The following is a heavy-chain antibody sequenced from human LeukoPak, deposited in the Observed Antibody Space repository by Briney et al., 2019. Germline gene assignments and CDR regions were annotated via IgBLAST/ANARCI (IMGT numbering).Heavy chain of an antibody. V-gene: IGHV3-74*01. CDR2: INSDGSST. CDR1: GFTFSRYW. CDR3: VKRGWELLLQDAFDI. D-gene: IGHD1-26*01. Sequence: PGGSLRLSCAASGFTFSRYWMHWVRQAPGKGLVWVSRINSDGSSTSYADSVKGRFTISRDNAKNTLYLQMNSLRAEDTAVYYCVKRGWELLLQDAFDIWGQGTMVTVSS. J-gene: IGHJ3*02.